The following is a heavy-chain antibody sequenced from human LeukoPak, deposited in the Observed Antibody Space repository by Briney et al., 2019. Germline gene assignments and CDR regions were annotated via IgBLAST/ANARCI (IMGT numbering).Heavy chain of an antibody. D-gene: IGHD5-12*01. V-gene: IGHV4-59*08. CDR1: GGSISSYY. Sequence: SETLSLTCTVSGGSISSYYWSCIRQPPGKGLEWIGYISYSGSTNYNPSLKSRVTISVDTSKNQFSLKLSSVTAADTAVYYCARNGIVATFLEGYAFDIWGQGTLVTVSS. CDR2: ISYSGST. J-gene: IGHJ3*02. CDR3: ARNGIVATFLEGYAFDI.